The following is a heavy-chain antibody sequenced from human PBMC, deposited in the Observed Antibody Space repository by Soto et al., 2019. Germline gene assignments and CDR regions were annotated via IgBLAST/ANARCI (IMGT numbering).Heavy chain of an antibody. Sequence: SETLSLTCTVSGGSISSYYWSWIRQPPGEGLRGIGYIYYSGSTNYNPSLKSRVTISVDTSKNQFSLKLSSVTAADTAVYYCARVSENCSGGSCYHYYYGMDVWGQGTTVTVSS. V-gene: IGHV4-59*01. CDR2: IYYSGST. CDR1: GGSISSYY. J-gene: IGHJ6*02. D-gene: IGHD2-15*01. CDR3: ARVSENCSGGSCYHYYYGMDV.